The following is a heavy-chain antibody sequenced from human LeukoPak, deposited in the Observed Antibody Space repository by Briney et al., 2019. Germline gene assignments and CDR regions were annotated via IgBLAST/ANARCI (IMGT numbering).Heavy chain of an antibody. Sequence: KPSETLSLTCAVYGGSFSGYYWGWIRQPPGKGLEWIGEINHSGSTNYNPSLKSRVTISVDTSKNQFSLKLSSVTAADTAVYYCARVIRAILNWGQGTLVTVSS. D-gene: IGHD2-21*01. J-gene: IGHJ4*02. CDR1: GGSFSGYY. CDR2: INHSGST. CDR3: ARVIRAILN. V-gene: IGHV4-34*01.